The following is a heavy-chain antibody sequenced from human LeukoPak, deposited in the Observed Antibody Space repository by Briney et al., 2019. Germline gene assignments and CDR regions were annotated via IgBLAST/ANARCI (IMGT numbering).Heavy chain of an antibody. V-gene: IGHV4-34*01. CDR1: GFTFSDYY. Sequence: GSLRLSCAASGFTFSDYYMSWIRQPPGKGLEWIGEINHSGSTNYNPSLKSRVTISVDTSKNQFSLKLSSVTAADTAVYYCARAPPGITFGGVIVRRYFDYWGQGTLVTVSS. J-gene: IGHJ4*02. D-gene: IGHD3-16*02. CDR2: INHSGST. CDR3: ARAPPGITFGGVIVRRYFDY.